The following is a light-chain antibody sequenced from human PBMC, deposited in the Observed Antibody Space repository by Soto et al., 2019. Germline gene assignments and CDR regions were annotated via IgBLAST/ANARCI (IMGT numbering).Light chain of an antibody. J-gene: IGKJ2*01. Sequence: DIQMTQSPSSLSASVGDRVTITCRASQSIIRYLNWYQQKPGKAPKLLIYAASSLQSGVPSRFSLSGSRQWLSRTISSLQPEDFATYYCQHSYTIPYTVGQGTQVDIK. V-gene: IGKV1-39*01. CDR2: AAS. CDR3: QHSYTIPYT. CDR1: QSIIRY.